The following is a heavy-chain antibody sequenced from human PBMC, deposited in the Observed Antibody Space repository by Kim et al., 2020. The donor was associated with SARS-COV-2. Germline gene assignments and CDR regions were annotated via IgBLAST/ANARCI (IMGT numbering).Heavy chain of an antibody. Sequence: GGSLRLSCAASGFTFSSYSMNWVRQAPGKGLEWVSSISSSSSYIYYADSVKGRFTISRDNAKNSLYLQMNSLRAEDTAVYYCARDPGIAAAGNGYWGQGTLVTVSS. V-gene: IGHV3-21*01. J-gene: IGHJ4*02. D-gene: IGHD6-13*01. CDR2: ISSSSSYI. CDR1: GFTFSSYS. CDR3: ARDPGIAAAGNGY.